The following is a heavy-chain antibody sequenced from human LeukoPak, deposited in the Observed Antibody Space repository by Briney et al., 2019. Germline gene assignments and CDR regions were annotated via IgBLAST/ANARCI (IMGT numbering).Heavy chain of an antibody. V-gene: IGHV1-2*02. D-gene: IGHD5-18*01. CDR2: INPNSGGT. CDR1: GYTFTGYY. Sequence: ASVKVSCKASGYTFTGYYMHWVRQAPGQGLEWMGWINPNSGGTNYAQKFQGRVTMTRDTSISTAYMELSRLRSDDTAVYYCASHVDTAMVNAFDIWGQGTMVTVSS. J-gene: IGHJ3*02. CDR3: ASHVDTAMVNAFDI.